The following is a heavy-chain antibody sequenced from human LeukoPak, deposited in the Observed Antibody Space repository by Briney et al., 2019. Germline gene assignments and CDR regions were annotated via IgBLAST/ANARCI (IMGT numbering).Heavy chain of an antibody. J-gene: IGHJ6*03. Sequence: PGGSLSLSCAASGFTFSSYAMSWVRQAPGKGLEWVSAISGSGGSTYYADSVKGRFTISRDNSKNTLYLQMNSLRAEDTAVYYCARDGRGFWSGYYYYMDVWGKGTTVTVSS. V-gene: IGHV3-23*01. CDR3: ARDGRGFWSGYYYYMDV. CDR2: ISGSGGST. D-gene: IGHD3-3*01. CDR1: GFTFSSYA.